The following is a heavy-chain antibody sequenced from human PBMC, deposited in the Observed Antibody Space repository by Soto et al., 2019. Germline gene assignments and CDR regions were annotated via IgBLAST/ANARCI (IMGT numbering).Heavy chain of an antibody. V-gene: IGHV2-26*01. Sequence: QVTLKESGPVLVKPTVTLTLTCTVSGFSLSNARMGVSWISQPPVKALEWLAHIFSNDEKSYSTSLKSRLTISKDTSKSQVVITMTNMDPVDKATYYCARISVLPGYNWNANFDYWGQGTMVTVSS. CDR1: GFSLSNARMG. CDR2: IFSNDEK. CDR3: ARISVLPGYNWNANFDY. D-gene: IGHD1-1*01. J-gene: IGHJ4*02.